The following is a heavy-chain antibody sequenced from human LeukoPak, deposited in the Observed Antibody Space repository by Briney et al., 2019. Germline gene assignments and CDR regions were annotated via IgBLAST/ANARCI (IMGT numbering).Heavy chain of an antibody. Sequence: GGSLRLSCAASGFTFTTYAMAWVRQAPGKGLEWVSAINGSGRDTFYADSVKGRFTFSRDNSKNTLSLQMNSLRAEDTAVYYCAKFRVHTSSRGVGLDYWGQGTLVTVSS. D-gene: IGHD5-18*01. V-gene: IGHV3-23*01. J-gene: IGHJ4*02. CDR3: AKFRVHTSSRGVGLDY. CDR1: GFTFTTYA. CDR2: INGSGRDT.